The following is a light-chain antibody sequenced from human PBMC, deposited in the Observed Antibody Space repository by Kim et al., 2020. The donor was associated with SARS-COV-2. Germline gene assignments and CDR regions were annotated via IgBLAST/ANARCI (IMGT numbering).Light chain of an antibody. V-gene: IGKV3-15*01. J-gene: IGKJ4*01. CDR1: QSVSNN. CDR2: GAS. Sequence: SPCERATRSCRASQSVSNNLAWYQQKACQAPRLLIYGASTRAPGIAATFSGSGSGTEFTLTISGVRSEDFAVYYCHQYNDWPLTFGGGTKVDIK. CDR3: HQYNDWPLT.